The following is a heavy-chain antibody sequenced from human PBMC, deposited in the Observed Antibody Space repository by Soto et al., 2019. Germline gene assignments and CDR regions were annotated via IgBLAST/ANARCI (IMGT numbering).Heavy chain of an antibody. CDR1: GVTFTNLA. J-gene: IGHJ4*02. CDR3: TNDIVVVMTANNY. Sequence: GSLRLSCAASGVTFTNLAMSWVRQPPGRGLEWVSTISGDGLHTYYADSVKGRFAISRDSPKNMLYLQMDRLRAGDTATYYCTNDIVVVMTANNYWGLGT. D-gene: IGHD2-21*02. V-gene: IGHV3-23*01. CDR2: ISGDGLHT.